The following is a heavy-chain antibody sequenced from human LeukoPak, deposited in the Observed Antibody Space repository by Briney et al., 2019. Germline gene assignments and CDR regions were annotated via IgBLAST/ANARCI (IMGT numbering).Heavy chain of an antibody. CDR3: ARDAYCGGDCYDRYFQH. Sequence: PGGSLRLSCAASGFTFSSYWMNWVRQAPGKGLEWVSYISSSGSTIYYADSVKGRFTISRDNAKNTLYLQMNSLRAEDTAVYYCARDAYCGGDCYDRYFQHWGQGTLVTVSS. D-gene: IGHD2-21*02. J-gene: IGHJ1*01. CDR2: ISSSGSTI. CDR1: GFTFSSYW. V-gene: IGHV3-48*04.